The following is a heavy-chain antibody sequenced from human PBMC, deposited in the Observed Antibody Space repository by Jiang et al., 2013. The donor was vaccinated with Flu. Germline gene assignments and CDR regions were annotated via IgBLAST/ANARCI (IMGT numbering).Heavy chain of an antibody. V-gene: IGHV5-10-1*01. CDR1: GYSFTSYW. D-gene: IGHD3-10*01. CDR2: IDPSDSYT. J-gene: IGHJ4*02. CDR3: ARSFTMVRGVTLGGLKN. Sequence: GSGYSFTSYWISWVRQMPGKGLEWMGRIDPSDSYTNYSPSFQGHVTISADKSISTAYLQWSSLKASDTAMYYCARSFTMVRGVTLGGLKNWGQGTLVTVSS.